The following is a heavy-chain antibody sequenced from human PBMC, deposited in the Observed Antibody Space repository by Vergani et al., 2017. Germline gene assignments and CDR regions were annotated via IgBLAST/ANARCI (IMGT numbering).Heavy chain of an antibody. CDR3: AKHFRGWGIDY. Sequence: QVQLVESGGGVVQRGGSPILSCATSGFTLSNYDMQWIRQWPGRGLEFVAFIQFDGSNQYYADSVKGRFTLSRDFSKNTLYLQMNSLRTHDTATYYCAKHFRGWGIDYWGQGTQVIVSS. CDR2: IQFDGSNQ. D-gene: IGHD3-16*01. V-gene: IGHV3-30*02. CDR1: GFTLSNYD. J-gene: IGHJ4*02.